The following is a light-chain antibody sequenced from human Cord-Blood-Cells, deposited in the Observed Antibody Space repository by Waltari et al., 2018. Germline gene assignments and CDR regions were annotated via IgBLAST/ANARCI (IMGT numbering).Light chain of an antibody. Sequence: EIVLTQSPGPLSLSPGERATLSCRANQSVSSSYLAWYQQKAGQAPRLLIYGASSRATGIPDRFSGSGSGTDFPLTISRLEPEDLAVYYCQQYGSSRFTFGPGTKVDIK. CDR2: GAS. CDR3: QQYGSSRFT. CDR1: QSVSSSY. V-gene: IGKV3-20*01. J-gene: IGKJ3*01.